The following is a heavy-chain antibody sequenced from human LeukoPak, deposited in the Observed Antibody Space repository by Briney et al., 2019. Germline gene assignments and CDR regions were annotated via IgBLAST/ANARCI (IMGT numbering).Heavy chain of an antibody. J-gene: IGHJ4*02. CDR3: ARLPGIAAV. CDR1: GGSTSRYY. Sequence: PSETLCLTCTVSGGSTSRYYWSWIRQPPGKRLEWLGYINQSGSTTYNPSLKSRLTMSVDTSKNQISLNLISLTAADTAVYYCARLPGIAAVWGQGTLVNVSS. D-gene: IGHD6-13*01. CDR2: INQSGST. V-gene: IGHV4-59*08.